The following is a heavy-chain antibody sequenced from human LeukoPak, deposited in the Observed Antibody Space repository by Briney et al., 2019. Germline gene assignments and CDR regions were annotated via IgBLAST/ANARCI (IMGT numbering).Heavy chain of an antibody. CDR2: INHSGST. D-gene: IGHD5-12*01. CDR1: GGSFSGYY. Sequence: SETLSLTCAVYGGSFSGYYWSWIRQPPGKGLEWIGEINHSGSTNYNPSLKSRVTISVDTSKNQFSLKLSSVTAGDTAVYYCARGRGEADIVATITSYSSGWYYWGQGTLVTVSS. V-gene: IGHV4-34*01. CDR3: ARGRGEADIVATITSYSSGWYY. J-gene: IGHJ4*02.